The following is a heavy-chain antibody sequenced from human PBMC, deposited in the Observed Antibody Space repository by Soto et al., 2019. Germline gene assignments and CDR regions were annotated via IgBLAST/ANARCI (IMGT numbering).Heavy chain of an antibody. Sequence: EVQLVESGGGLVQPGGSLRLSCAASGFTFSNYWMHWVRQAPGKGLVWVSRIKSVGSSKGYGDSVKGRFTISRDNAKNTLDLKMNSRRAEDTAVYYWKTGTTNAFDIWGQGTMVTVSS. V-gene: IGHV3-74*01. D-gene: IGHD1-1*01. CDR2: IKSVGSSK. CDR1: GFTFSNYW. CDR3: KTGTTNAFDI. J-gene: IGHJ3*02.